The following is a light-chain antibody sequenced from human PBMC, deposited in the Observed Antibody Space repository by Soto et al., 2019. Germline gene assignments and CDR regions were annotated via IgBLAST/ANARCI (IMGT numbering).Light chain of an antibody. V-gene: IGKV3-20*01. CDR1: QSVKSSY. CDR2: GKS. J-gene: IGKJ1*01. Sequence: ETVLTQSPGTLSLAPGEGATLSCRGSQSVKSSYLAWYQQKPGQAPRLLIFGKSNRATGIPDRFRGGGSGTDLNLTISRLEPEDFAVYYCQQYASSPGTCGQGTKVDIK. CDR3: QQYASSPGT.